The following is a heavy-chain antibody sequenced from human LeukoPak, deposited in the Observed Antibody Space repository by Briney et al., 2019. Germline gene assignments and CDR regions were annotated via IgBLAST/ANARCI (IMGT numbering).Heavy chain of an antibody. CDR3: AKDGSSSWLDSFDY. V-gene: IGHV3-49*03. J-gene: IGHJ4*02. D-gene: IGHD6-13*01. CDR1: GFSFGDYA. CDR2: IRSKAYGGTI. Sequence: GGSLRLSCTASGFSFGDYAMSWFRQAPGKGLEWVSFIRSKAYGGTIEYAASVKGRFTISRDDSKSIAYLQMNSLKTEDTAVYYCAKDGSSSWLDSFDYWGQGTLVTVSS.